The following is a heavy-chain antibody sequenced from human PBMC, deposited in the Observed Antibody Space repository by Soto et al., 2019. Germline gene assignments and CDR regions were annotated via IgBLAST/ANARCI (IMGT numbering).Heavy chain of an antibody. CDR2: INHSGST. D-gene: IGHD5-12*01. V-gene: IGHV4-39*07. J-gene: IGHJ6*02. CDR3: ARGGWGIGYGGYRMDYYYYGMDV. CDR1: SDSLSSRSYY. Sequence: PPPTPLPTCTVSSDSLSSRSYYWGWIRQPPVKGMEWIARINHSGSTNYNPSLKSRVTISVDTSKNQFSLKLSSVTAADTAVYYCARGGWGIGYGGYRMDYYYYGMDVWGQGITVTASS.